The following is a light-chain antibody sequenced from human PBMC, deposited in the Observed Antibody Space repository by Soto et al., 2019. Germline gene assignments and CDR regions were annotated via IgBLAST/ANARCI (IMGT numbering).Light chain of an antibody. Sequence: EIVLTQSPGSLSLSPGQRATLSCRASQSVDSTFFAWYQKKPGQAPRLLIYGASKRDTGVPDRFSGSGSGTDLTLTISRLEPEDLAVYYCQQYRSSLTFGQGTKVEI. CDR3: QQYRSSLT. V-gene: IGKV3-20*01. CDR2: GAS. CDR1: QSVDSTF. J-gene: IGKJ1*01.